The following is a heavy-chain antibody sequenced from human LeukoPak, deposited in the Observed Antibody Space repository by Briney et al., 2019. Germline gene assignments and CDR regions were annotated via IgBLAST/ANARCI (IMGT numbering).Heavy chain of an antibody. CDR2: INPNSGGT. J-gene: IGHJ4*02. Sequence: ASVKVSCKASGYTFTGYYMHWVRQAPGQGLEWMGWINPNSGGTNYAQKFQGRVTMTRDTSISTAYMELSRLRSDDAAVYYCRTDRYGDYGDYIDYWGQGTLVTVSS. V-gene: IGHV1-2*02. D-gene: IGHD4-17*01. CDR1: GYTFTGYY. CDR3: RTDRYGDYGDYIDY.